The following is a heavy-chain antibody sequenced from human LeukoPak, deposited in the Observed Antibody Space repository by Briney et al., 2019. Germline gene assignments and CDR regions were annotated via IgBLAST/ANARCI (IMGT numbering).Heavy chain of an antibody. V-gene: IGHV3-30*18. CDR3: AKKASPYTSRGVDV. Sequence: QAGGSLRLSCAASGFTFSSYGMHWVRQAPGKGLEWVAVISYEGSTKYYADAVKGRFTISRDNSKNTLYLQMNSVRAEDTAVYYCAKKASPYTSRGVDVWGQGTTVTVSS. CDR2: ISYEGSTK. D-gene: IGHD6-13*01. CDR1: GFTFSSYG. J-gene: IGHJ6*02.